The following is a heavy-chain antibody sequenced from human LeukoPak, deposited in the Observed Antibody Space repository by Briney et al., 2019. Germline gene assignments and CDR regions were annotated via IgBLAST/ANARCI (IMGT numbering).Heavy chain of an antibody. J-gene: IGHJ4*02. CDR1: GFTFSSYG. Sequence: GRSLRLSCAASGFTFSSYGMHWVRQAPGKGREGVAAISYDGSNKYYADSVKGRFTISRDNSKNTLYLQMNSLRAEDTAVYYCAKDRGYYAPFDYWGQGTLVTVSS. D-gene: IGHD3-10*01. CDR2: ISYDGSNK. V-gene: IGHV3-30*18. CDR3: AKDRGYYAPFDY.